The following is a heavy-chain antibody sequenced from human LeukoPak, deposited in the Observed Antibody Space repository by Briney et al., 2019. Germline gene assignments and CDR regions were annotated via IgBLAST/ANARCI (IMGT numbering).Heavy chain of an antibody. CDR2: IIPIFGTA. Sequence: ASVKVSCKASGGTFSSYAISWGRQAPGQGLEWMGGIIPIFGTANYAQKFQGRVTITADESTSTAYMELSSLRSEDTAVYYCARLLPGGGKAFDIWGQGTMVTVSS. CDR1: GGTFSSYA. J-gene: IGHJ3*02. D-gene: IGHD4-23*01. CDR3: ARLLPGGGKAFDI. V-gene: IGHV1-69*13.